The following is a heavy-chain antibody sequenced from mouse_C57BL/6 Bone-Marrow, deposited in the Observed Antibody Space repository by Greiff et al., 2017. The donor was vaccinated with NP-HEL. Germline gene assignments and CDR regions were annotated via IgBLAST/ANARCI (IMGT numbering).Heavy chain of an antibody. J-gene: IGHJ3*01. CDR2: IDPENGDT. Sequence: EVMLVESGAELVRPGASVKLSCTASGFNIKDDYMHWVKQRPEQGLEWIGWIDPENGDTEYASKFQGKATITADTSSNTAYLQLSSLTSEDTAVYYCTTSDDPYWGQGTLVTVSA. CDR1: GFNIKDDY. V-gene: IGHV14-4*01. D-gene: IGHD2-3*01. CDR3: TTSDDPY.